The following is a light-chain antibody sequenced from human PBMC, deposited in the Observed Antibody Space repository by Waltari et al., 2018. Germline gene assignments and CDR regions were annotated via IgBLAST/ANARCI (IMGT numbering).Light chain of an antibody. CDR2: KAS. CDR1: QSISSW. J-gene: IGKJ2*01. V-gene: IGKV1-5*03. Sequence: DIQMNQSPSTLSAFVGDRFTITCRASQSISSWLAWYQQKPGKAPKLLTYKASNLESGVPSRFSGSGSGTEFTLTISGLQPDDFATYYCQQYSSYPHTFGQGTKLEMK. CDR3: QQYSSYPHT.